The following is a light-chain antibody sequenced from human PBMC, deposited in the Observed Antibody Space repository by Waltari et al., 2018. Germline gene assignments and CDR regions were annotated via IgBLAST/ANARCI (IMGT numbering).Light chain of an antibody. CDR2: EVS. V-gene: IGLV2-14*01. CDR1: SSDVGCYNY. Sequence: QSALPQPPSVSGSPGQSIPISCTGTSSDVGCYNYVPWYQQHPGKAPKLMIYEVSNRPSGVSNRFSGSKSGNTASLTISGLQAEDEADYYCSSYTSSSTLVFGGGTKLTVL. CDR3: SSYTSSSTLV. J-gene: IGLJ3*02.